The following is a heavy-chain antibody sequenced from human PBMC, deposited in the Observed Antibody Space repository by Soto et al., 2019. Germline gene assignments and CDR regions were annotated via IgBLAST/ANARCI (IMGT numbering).Heavy chain of an antibody. CDR3: ARWPPYGDALDY. CDR1: GGSISSGGYY. CDR2: IYYSGST. V-gene: IGHV4-31*03. Sequence: QVQLQESGPGLVKPSQTLSLTCTVSGGSISSGGYYWSWIRQHPGKGLEWIGYIYYSGSTYYNPSLESRVTISVDMSKNQFALKLSSVTAADTAVYYCARWPPYGDALDYWGQGTLVTVSS. J-gene: IGHJ4*02. D-gene: IGHD4-17*01.